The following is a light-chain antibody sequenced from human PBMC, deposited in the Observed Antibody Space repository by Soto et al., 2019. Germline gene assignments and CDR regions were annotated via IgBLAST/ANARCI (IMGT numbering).Light chain of an antibody. V-gene: IGLV2-14*01. CDR3: SSYTSSTHYV. CDR1: SSDVGGYNY. Sequence: QSVLTQPASVSGSPGQSITISCTGTSSDVGGYNYVSWYQQHPGKAPKLMIYVVSNRPSGVSNRFSGSKSGNTASLTISGLQAEDEADYYCSSYTSSTHYVFGTGTKLTVL. J-gene: IGLJ1*01. CDR2: VVS.